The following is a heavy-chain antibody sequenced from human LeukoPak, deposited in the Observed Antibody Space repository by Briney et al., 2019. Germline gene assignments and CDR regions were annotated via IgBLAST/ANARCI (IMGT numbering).Heavy chain of an antibody. Sequence: GGSLRLSCAASGFTSSSYWMHWVRQAPGKGLVWVSRINSDGSSINYADSVKGRFTISRDNAKNTLYLQMNSLRAEDTAVYYCARGLQGYYDSLTGYYRGRYYFDYWGQGTLVTVSS. CDR1: GFTSSSYW. V-gene: IGHV3-74*01. D-gene: IGHD3-9*01. CDR3: ARGLQGYYDSLTGYYRGRYYFDY. CDR2: INSDGSSI. J-gene: IGHJ4*02.